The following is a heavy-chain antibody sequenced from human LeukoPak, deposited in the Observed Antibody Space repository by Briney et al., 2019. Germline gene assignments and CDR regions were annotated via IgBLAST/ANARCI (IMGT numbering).Heavy chain of an antibody. CDR1: GFTFSSYS. CDR3: ARDLPTRSGWFPRFDY. D-gene: IGHD6-19*01. CDR2: ISSSSSTI. Sequence: GGSLRLSCAASGFTFSSYSMNWVRQAPGRGLEWVSYISSSSSTIYYADSVKGRFTISRDNAKNSLYLQMNSLRAEDTAVYYCARDLPTRSGWFPRFDYWGQGTLVTVSS. J-gene: IGHJ4*02. V-gene: IGHV3-48*04.